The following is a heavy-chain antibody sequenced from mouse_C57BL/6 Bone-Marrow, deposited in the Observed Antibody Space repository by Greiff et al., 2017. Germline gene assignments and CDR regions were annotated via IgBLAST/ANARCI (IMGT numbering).Heavy chain of an antibody. J-gene: IGHJ2*01. CDR2: INPNYGTT. CDR3: FYYDDDGRRFDY. Sequence: VQLQQSGPELVKPGASVKISCKASGYSFTDYNMNWVKQSNGKSLEWIGVINPNYGTTSYNQKFKGKATLTVDQSSSTAYMQLNSLTSRNSAVYYCFYYDDDGRRFDYWGQGTTLTVSS. D-gene: IGHD2-4*01. V-gene: IGHV1-39*01. CDR1: GYSFTDYN.